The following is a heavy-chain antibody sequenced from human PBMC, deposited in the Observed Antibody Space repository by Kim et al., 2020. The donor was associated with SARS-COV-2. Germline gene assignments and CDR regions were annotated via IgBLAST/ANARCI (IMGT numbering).Heavy chain of an antibody. J-gene: IGHJ4*02. CDR1: GFAFSHYT. D-gene: IGHD4-17*01. CDR3: AKGTRGYDYGGTFDY. Sequence: GGSLRLSCAASGFAFSHYTMNWVRQTPGKGLEWVSLISEDGGFTYYRDSVKGRFTISRDNSENSLYLQMNSLGPEDTAVYYCAKGTRGYDYGGTFDYWGRGSLVSVSS. CDR2: ISEDGGFT. V-gene: IGHV3-43*02.